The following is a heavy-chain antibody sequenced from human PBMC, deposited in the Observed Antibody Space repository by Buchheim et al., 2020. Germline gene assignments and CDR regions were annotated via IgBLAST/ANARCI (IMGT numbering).Heavy chain of an antibody. CDR2: INHSGST. D-gene: IGHD1-26*01. Sequence: QVQLQQWGAGLLKPSETLSLTCAVYGGSLSGYYWSWIRQPPGKGLEWIGEINHSGSTNYNPSLKSRVTISVDTSQNQFSLKLSSVTAADTAVYYCARSNSGTYSVGFDPWGQGTL. J-gene: IGHJ5*02. CDR1: GGSLSGYY. V-gene: IGHV4-34*01. CDR3: ARSNSGTYSVGFDP.